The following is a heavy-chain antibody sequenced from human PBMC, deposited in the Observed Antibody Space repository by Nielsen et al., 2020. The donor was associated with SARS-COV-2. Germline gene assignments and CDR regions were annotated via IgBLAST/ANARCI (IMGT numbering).Heavy chain of an antibody. V-gene: IGHV3-53*01. CDR1: GFTVRRNY. J-gene: IGHJ6*02. Sequence: GGSLRLSCAASGFTVRRNYMSWVRQAPGKGLAWVSVIHEDGSSYYADSVEGRFTISRDNSKNILDLHMNSLRAEDTAVYYCVRDKDSTTENLRMDVWGQGTTVTVSS. CDR3: VRDKDSTTENLRMDV. CDR2: IHEDGSS. D-gene: IGHD4-17*01.